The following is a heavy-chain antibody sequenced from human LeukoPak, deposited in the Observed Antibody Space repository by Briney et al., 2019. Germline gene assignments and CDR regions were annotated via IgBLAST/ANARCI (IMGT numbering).Heavy chain of an antibody. D-gene: IGHD3-10*02. CDR3: AELGITMIGGV. CDR1: GFSFSSYW. Sequence: PGGSLRLSCAASGFSFSSYWMSWVRQAPGKGLEWVANIKQDGSEKYYVASVKGRFTISRDNSKNTLYLQMNSLRAEDTAVYYCAELGITMIGGVWGKGTTVTISS. J-gene: IGHJ6*04. V-gene: IGHV3-7*01. CDR2: IKQDGSEK.